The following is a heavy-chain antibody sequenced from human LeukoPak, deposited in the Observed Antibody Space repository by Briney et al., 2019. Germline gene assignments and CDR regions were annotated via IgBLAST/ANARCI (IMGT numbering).Heavy chain of an antibody. CDR3: AREGDSSSYFDY. CDR2: IYYSGST. V-gene: IGHV4-59*01. D-gene: IGHD6-13*01. Sequence: KASETLSLTCTVSGGSISTYYWSWIRQPPGKGLEWIGYIYYSGSTNYNPSLKSRVTISVDTSKNQISLKLSSVTAADTAVYYCAREGDSSSYFDYWGQGTLVTVSS. J-gene: IGHJ4*02. CDR1: GGSISTYY.